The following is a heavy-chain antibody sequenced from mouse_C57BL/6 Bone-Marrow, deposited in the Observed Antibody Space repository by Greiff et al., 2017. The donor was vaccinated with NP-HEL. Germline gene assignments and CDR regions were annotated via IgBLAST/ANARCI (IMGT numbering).Heavy chain of an antibody. D-gene: IGHD1-1*01. J-gene: IGHJ2*01. Sequence: EVHLVESGGDLVKPGGSLKLSCAASGFTFSSYGMSWVRQTPDKRLEWVATISSGGSYTYYPDSVKGRFTISRDNAKNTLYLQMSSLKSEDTARYYCARRGTTVAYYFDYWGQGTTLTVSS. CDR3: ARRGTTVAYYFDY. CDR2: ISSGGSYT. CDR1: GFTFSSYG. V-gene: IGHV5-6*01.